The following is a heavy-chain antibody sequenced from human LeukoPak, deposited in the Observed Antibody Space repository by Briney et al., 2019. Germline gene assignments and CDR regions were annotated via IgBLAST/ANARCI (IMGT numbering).Heavy chain of an antibody. CDR3: ARDRGLRWLQLGVLFDY. D-gene: IGHD5-24*01. V-gene: IGHV1-2*02. CDR2: TNPNSGGT. CDR1: GYTFTCYY. J-gene: IGHJ4*02. Sequence: ASVKVSCKASGYTFTCYYMHWVRQAPGQGLEWMGWTNPNSGGTNYAQKFQGRVTMTRDTSISTAYMELSRLRSDDTAVYYCARDRGLRWLQLGVLFDYWGQGTLVTVSS.